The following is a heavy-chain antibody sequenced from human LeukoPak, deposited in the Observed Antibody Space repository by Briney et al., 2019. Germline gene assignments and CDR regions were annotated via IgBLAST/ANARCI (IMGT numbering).Heavy chain of an antibody. V-gene: IGHV5-51*01. CDR2: IYPGDSDT. CDR3: ARRDMATNTPFDY. J-gene: IGHJ4*02. D-gene: IGHD5-24*01. Sequence: GESLKISCKGSGYTFTKYWIGWVRQTPGKGLECMGIIYPGDSDTRYRPSFQGQVTISADKSISTAYLQWSSLKASDTAMYYCARRDMATNTPFDYWGQGTLVTVSS. CDR1: GYTFTKYW.